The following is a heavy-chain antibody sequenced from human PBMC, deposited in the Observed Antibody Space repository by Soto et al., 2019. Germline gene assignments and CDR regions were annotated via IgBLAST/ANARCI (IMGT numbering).Heavy chain of an antibody. Sequence: EASVKVSCKASGYTFTVYYMHWVRQAPGQGLEWMGWISPNSGGTFAAQKFQGRVTMTRDTSVNMAYMELTSLKSDDTAVYYCARQRKGAAAGPVDAFDIWGQGTMVTVSS. J-gene: IGHJ3*02. V-gene: IGHV1-2*02. CDR3: ARQRKGAAAGPVDAFDI. CDR1: GYTFTVYY. D-gene: IGHD6-13*01. CDR2: ISPNSGGT.